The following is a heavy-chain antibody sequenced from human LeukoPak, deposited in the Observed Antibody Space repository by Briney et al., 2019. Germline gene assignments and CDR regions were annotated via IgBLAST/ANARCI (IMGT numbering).Heavy chain of an antibody. CDR3: AIDYGSGSYYRTTLDY. Sequence: ASVKVSSKASGYTFTSYAMHWVRQAPGQRLEWMGWINAGNGNTKYSQKFQGRVTITRDTSASTAYMELSSLRSEDTAVYYCAIDYGSGSYYRTTLDYWGQGTLVTVSS. J-gene: IGHJ4*02. CDR1: GYTFTSYA. V-gene: IGHV1-3*01. D-gene: IGHD3-10*01. CDR2: INAGNGNT.